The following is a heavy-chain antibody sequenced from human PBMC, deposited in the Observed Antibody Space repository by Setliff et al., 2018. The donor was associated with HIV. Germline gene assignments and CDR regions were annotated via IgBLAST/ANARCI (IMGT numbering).Heavy chain of an antibody. Sequence: SETLSLTCAVYGGSLSGHYWTWIRQPPGEGLEWIGEINHSGKTNYNPSLKSRVTISVDTSKNQFSLTLTSVTAADTAVYYCARQQHSSDLKIWNYWGQGTLVTVSS. D-gene: IGHD6-13*01. CDR1: GGSLSGHY. CDR3: ARQQHSSDLKIWNY. J-gene: IGHJ4*02. V-gene: IGHV4-34*01. CDR2: INHSGKT.